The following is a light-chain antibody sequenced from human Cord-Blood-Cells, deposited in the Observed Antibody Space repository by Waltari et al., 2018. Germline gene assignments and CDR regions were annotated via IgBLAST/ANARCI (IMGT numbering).Light chain of an antibody. Sequence: QSVLTQPPSASGTPGQRVTISCSGSSSNLGSTYVYWYQQLPGMAPKLLIYRNNQRPSGVPDRFSGSKSGTSASLAISGLRSEDEADYYCAAWDDSLSGWVFGGGTKLTVL. J-gene: IGLJ3*02. V-gene: IGLV1-47*01. CDR3: AAWDDSLSGWV. CDR2: RNN. CDR1: SSNLGSTY.